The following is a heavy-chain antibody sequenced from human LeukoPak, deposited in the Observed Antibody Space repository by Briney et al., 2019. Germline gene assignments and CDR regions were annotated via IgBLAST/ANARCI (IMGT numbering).Heavy chain of an antibody. CDR2: IYTSGST. D-gene: IGHD3-10*01. CDR3: ARAAEDYYGSGSFKYYYYYYYMDV. Sequence: PSETLSLTCTVSGGSIGSYYWSWTRQPAGKGLGWIGRIYTSGSTNYNPSLKSRVTISVDTSKNQFSLKLSSVAAADTAVYYCARAAEDYYGSGSFKYYYYYYYMDVWGKGTTVTVSS. CDR1: GGSIGSYY. J-gene: IGHJ6*03. V-gene: IGHV4-4*07.